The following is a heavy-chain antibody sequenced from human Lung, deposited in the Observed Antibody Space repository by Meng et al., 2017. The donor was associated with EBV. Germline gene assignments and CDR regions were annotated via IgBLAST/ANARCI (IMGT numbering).Heavy chain of an antibody. CDR2: IYYSGST. CDR3: ARGLWYYDRGGYFDN. V-gene: IGHV4-31*03. CDR1: GGSISSGGHY. Sequence: QVQLQESGPELVKPSQTLSLTATVSGGSISSGGHYWSWIRQHPEKGPEWIGYIYYSGSTYYKPSLKSRLTISVDTSKNQLSLRLSSVTAADTAVYYCARGLWYYDRGGYFDNWGRGTLVTVSS. D-gene: IGHD3-22*01. J-gene: IGHJ4*02.